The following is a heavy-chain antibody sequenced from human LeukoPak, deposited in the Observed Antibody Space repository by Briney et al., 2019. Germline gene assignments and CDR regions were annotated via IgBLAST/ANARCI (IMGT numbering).Heavy chain of an antibody. CDR2: IWYDGNNK. CDR3: ARDLGIVGATGDY. J-gene: IGHJ4*02. CDR1: GFRFSTYG. Sequence: GGSLRLSCAASGFRFSTYGMHWVRQAPGKGLEWVAVIWYDGNNKYYRDSVKGRFTISRDNSKNTLYLQMNSLRAEDTAVYYCARDLGIVGATGDYWGQGTLVTVSS. V-gene: IGHV3-33*01. D-gene: IGHD1-26*01.